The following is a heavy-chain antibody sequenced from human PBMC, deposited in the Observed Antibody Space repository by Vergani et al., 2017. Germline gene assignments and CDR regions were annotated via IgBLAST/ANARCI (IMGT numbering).Heavy chain of an antibody. CDR3: ARDRVAYSGFYSGMDV. CDR2: VNPNSGDT. V-gene: IGHV1-2*02. D-gene: IGHD3-10*01. J-gene: IGHJ6*02. CDR1: GYTFSAYY. Sequence: QVQLVQSGAEVKKPGASVKVSCQTSGYTFSAYYIHWVRQAPGQGLEWMGWVNPNSGDTNYAQKFQGRVTMTRDMAINTTYMELSRLTSDDTAVYYCARDRVAYSGFYSGMDVWGQGTTVTVSS.